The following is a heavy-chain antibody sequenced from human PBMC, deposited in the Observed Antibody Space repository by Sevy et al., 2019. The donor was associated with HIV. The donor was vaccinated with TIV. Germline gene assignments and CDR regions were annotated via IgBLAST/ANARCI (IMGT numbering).Heavy chain of an antibody. Sequence: GGSLRLSCVVSGFSVSSNYMSWVRQAPGKGLEWVSNIYSDGRTYYADSVKGRFTISRDNSKNTLYLQMNSLSAEDTAVYYCARDQHDYAGNVRTGWFDPWGQGILVTVSS. V-gene: IGHV3-53*05. CDR1: GFSVSSNY. CDR3: ARDQHDYAGNVRTGWFDP. CDR2: IYSDGRT. D-gene: IGHD4-17*01. J-gene: IGHJ5*02.